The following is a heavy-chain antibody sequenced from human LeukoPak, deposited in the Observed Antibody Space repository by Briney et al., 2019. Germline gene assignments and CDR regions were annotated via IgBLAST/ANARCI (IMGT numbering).Heavy chain of an antibody. CDR1: GGSISSGGYS. V-gene: IGHV4-30-2*01. D-gene: IGHD3-10*01. J-gene: IGHJ4*02. Sequence: SETLSLTCAVSGGSISSGGYSWSWIRQPPGKGLEWIGYIYHSGSTYYNPSLKSRATISVDRSKNQFSLKLSSVTAADTAVYYCARVRPMVRGGQIDSWGQGTLVTVSS. CDR2: IYHSGST. CDR3: ARVRPMVRGGQIDS.